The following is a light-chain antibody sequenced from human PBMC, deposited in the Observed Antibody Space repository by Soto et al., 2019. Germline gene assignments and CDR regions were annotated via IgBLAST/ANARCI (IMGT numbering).Light chain of an antibody. Sequence: DIQMTQSPSSLSASVGDRVTITCRASQSVNTHLNWYQQKPGRAPKLLIYAASSLQSGVPSRFSGSGSGSDFTLTISSLQPEDFATFYCQQSYSIPYTFGQGTKLVIK. J-gene: IGKJ2*01. CDR2: AAS. CDR3: QQSYSIPYT. V-gene: IGKV1-39*01. CDR1: QSVNTH.